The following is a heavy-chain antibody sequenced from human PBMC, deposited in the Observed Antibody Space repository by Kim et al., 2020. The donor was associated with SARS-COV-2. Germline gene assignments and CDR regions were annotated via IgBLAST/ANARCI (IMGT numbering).Heavy chain of an antibody. Sequence: ASVKVSCKASGYTFTTHWMHWVRQAPGEGPEWMGIVSPLTGATTYAQKFQGRVTLTSDTYTYTVYMELSGLKSDDTAVYYCVRDLDGTWSLDYWGQGTLVTVSS. CDR3: VRDLDGTWSLDY. CDR2: VSPLTGAT. CDR1: GYTFTTHW. D-gene: IGHD6-13*01. J-gene: IGHJ4*02. V-gene: IGHV1-46*01.